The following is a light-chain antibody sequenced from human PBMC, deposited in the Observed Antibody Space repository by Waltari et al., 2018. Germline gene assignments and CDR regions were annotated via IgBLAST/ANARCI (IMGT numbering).Light chain of an antibody. V-gene: IGKV1-5*03. CDR3: QQYNGYSVT. Sequence: DIQLTQVPSTVSASVGDRVTITCRASQSISDWLAWYQQKPGTAPKLLIYKASNLQSGVPSRFSGSGAGTEFTLTINNLQPDDFATYYCQQYNGYSVTFGQGAKVELK. CDR1: QSISDW. J-gene: IGKJ1*01. CDR2: KAS.